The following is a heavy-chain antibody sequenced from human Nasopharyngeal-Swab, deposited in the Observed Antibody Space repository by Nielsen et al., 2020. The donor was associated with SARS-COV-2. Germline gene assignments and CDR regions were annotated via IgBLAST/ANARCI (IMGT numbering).Heavy chain of an antibody. V-gene: IGHV4-39*07. D-gene: IGHD3-10*01. Sequence: SETLSLTCTVSGGSISSSSYYWGWIRQPPGKGLEWIGSIYYTESTYYNPSLKSRVTISIDTSKNQFSLKLSSVTAADTAVYFCAREDKGLLWFGELLLRWFDPWGQGTLVTVPS. J-gene: IGHJ5*02. CDR3: AREDKGLLWFGELLLRWFDP. CDR2: IYYTEST. CDR1: GGSISSSSYY.